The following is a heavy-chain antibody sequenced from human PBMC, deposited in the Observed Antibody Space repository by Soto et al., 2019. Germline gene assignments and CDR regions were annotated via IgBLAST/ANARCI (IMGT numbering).Heavy chain of an antibody. CDR1: GYPFTGYY. Sequence: ASVKVSCKASGYPFTGYYMHWVRRAPGQRLAWMGWINPNSGGTNYAQKFQGRVTMTRDPSISTAYMELSRLRSDDTAVYYCAREYRHMVRGVIITLRYGMDVWGQGTTVTVSS. J-gene: IGHJ6*02. CDR2: INPNSGGT. D-gene: IGHD3-10*01. CDR3: AREYRHMVRGVIITLRYGMDV. V-gene: IGHV1-2*02.